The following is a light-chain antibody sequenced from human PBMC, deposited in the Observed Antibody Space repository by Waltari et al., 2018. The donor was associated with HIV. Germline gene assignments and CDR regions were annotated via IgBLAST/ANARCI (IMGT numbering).Light chain of an antibody. CDR2: SDI. Sequence: QSALTQPPSVSRDPGQRVTISCPGNRSNVGEGYFVHWYHHLPGTAPKLLVYSDINRPSGVPDRFSGSKSGTSASLVITGLQAEDEADYYCQSYDSSLRASVFGGGTKLTVL. CDR1: RSNVGEGYF. V-gene: IGLV1-40*01. J-gene: IGLJ2*01. CDR3: QSYDSSLRASV.